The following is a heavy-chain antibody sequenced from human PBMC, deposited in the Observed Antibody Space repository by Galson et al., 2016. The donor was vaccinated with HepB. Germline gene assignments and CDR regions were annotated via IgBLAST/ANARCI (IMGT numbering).Heavy chain of an antibody. CDR2: IREDSFGK. D-gene: IGHD3-16*01. CDR3: ARGIMAAHWGMDV. Sequence: SLRLSCAAAGFNFYGYWMSWVRQAPGRGLEWMANIREDSFGKYYMESVKGRFTISRDNAKSSLFLQMNYLTAEDTGVYYCARGIMAAHWGMDVWGQGTTVIVSS. CDR1: GFNFYGYW. J-gene: IGHJ6*02. V-gene: IGHV3-7*03.